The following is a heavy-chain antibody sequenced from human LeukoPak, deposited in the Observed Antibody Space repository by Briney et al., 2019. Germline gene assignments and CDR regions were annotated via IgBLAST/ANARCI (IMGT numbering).Heavy chain of an antibody. CDR2: IYYSGST. CDR1: GGSITNSYW. Sequence: SETLSLTCAVSGGSITNSYWWTWVRQSPGKGLEWVGEIYYSGSTNYNPSLKSRVTISVDTSKNQFSLKLSSVTAADTAVYYCARLGGYRILDYWGQGTLVTVSS. V-gene: IGHV4-4*02. D-gene: IGHD2/OR15-2a*01. CDR3: ARLGGYRILDY. J-gene: IGHJ4*02.